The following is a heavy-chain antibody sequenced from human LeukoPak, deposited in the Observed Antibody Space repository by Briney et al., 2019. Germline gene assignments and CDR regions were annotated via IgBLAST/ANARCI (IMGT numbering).Heavy chain of an antibody. V-gene: IGHV5-51*01. CDR2: IFPGDSDT. CDR3: ARRDSSGYSDY. CDR1: GYTFTSYW. D-gene: IGHD3-22*01. Sequence: GESLKISCKSSGYTFTSYWIGWVRQMPGKGLEWMGIIFPGDSDTRYSPSFQGQVTISADKSISTAYLQWSSLKASDTAIYYCARRDSSGYSDYWGQGTLVTVSS. J-gene: IGHJ4*02.